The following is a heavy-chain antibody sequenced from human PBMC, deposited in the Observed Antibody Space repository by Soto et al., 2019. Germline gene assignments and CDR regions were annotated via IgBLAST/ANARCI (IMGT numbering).Heavy chain of an antibody. CDR2: IIPIFGTA. CDR3: ARARTRTTSTPYGMDV. J-gene: IGHJ6*02. D-gene: IGHD1-7*01. Sequence: SVKVSCKSSGGTFSSYSISWVRRAPGQGLEWMGGIIPIFGTANYAQKFQGRVTITADESTSTAYMELSSLRSEDTAVYYCARARTRTTSTPYGMDVWGQGTTVTVSS. CDR1: GGTFSSYS. V-gene: IGHV1-69*13.